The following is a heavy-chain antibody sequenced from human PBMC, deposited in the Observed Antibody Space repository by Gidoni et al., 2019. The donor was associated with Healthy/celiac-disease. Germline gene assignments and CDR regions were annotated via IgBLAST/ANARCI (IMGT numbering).Heavy chain of an antibody. CDR1: GFSLSTSGVG. D-gene: IGHD6-13*01. CDR3: AHGNGIAAAGTIYFDY. CDR2: IYWNDDK. V-gene: IGHV2-5*01. Sequence: QITLKESGPTLVKPTQTLTLTCTFSGFSLSTSGVGVGWIRQPPGKALEWLALIYWNDDKRYSPSLKSRLTITKDTSKNQVVLTMTNMDPVDTATYYCAHGNGIAAAGTIYFDYWGQGTLVTVSS. J-gene: IGHJ4*02.